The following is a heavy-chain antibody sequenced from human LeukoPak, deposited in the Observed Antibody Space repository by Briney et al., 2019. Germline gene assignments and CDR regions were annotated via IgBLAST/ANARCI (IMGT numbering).Heavy chain of an antibody. D-gene: IGHD5-18*01. Sequence: PSETLSLTCAVYGGSFSGYYWSWIRQPPGKGLEWIGEINHSGSTNYNPSLKSRVTISVDTSKNQFSLKLSSVTAADTAVYYCARGRSPRGIQLWSRYGQLIGCAFDIWGQGTMVTVSS. J-gene: IGHJ3*02. V-gene: IGHV4-34*01. CDR1: GGSFSGYY. CDR3: ARGRSPRGIQLWSRYGQLIGCAFDI. CDR2: INHSGST.